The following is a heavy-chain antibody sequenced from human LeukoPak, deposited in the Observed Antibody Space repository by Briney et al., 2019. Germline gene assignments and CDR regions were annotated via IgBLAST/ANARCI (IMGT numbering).Heavy chain of an antibody. Sequence: GGSLRLSCAASGFTFSSFTMSWVRQAPGKGLEWVSTISGRGGSTYYADSVKGRFTISRDNSKNTLYLQMNSLRAEDTAVYYCARGQNIPAWGQGTLVTVSS. CDR3: ARGQNIPA. D-gene: IGHD1/OR15-1a*01. CDR2: ISGRGGST. CDR1: GFTFSSFT. J-gene: IGHJ4*02. V-gene: IGHV3-23*01.